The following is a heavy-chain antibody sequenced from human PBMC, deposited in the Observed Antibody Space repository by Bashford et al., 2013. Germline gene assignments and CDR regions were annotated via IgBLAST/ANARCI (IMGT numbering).Heavy chain of an antibody. CDR3: AKDYCAGDCASFFDL. V-gene: IGHV1-2*02. D-gene: IGHD2-21*02. J-gene: IGHJ2*01. CDR2: INPNRGDT. Sequence: VRQAPGQGLEWMGWINPNRGDTNYAQNFQGRVSMTRDTSISTAYLELSRLRSDDTAVYYCAKDYCAGDCASFFDLWGRGTLVTVSS.